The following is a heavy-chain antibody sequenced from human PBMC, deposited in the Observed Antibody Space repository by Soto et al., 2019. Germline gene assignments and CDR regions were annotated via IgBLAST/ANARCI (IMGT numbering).Heavy chain of an antibody. J-gene: IGHJ4*02. Sequence: QVHLVQSGAEVKKPGASVKVSCKASGYTFTTYGISWVRQAPGQGLEWMGWISTYNGNTNYEQKRRGRSTFTKEQLTSTPDRGGRSLSSDPTPVYYCAGGGAYCGGGTCSPLANGAQEPLVTVPS. CDR3: AGGGAYCGGGTCSPLAN. V-gene: IGHV1-18*04. D-gene: IGHD2-15*01. CDR2: ISTYNGNT. CDR1: GYTFTTYG.